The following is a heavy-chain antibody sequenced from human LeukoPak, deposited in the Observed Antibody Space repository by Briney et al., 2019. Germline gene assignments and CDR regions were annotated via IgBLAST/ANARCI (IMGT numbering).Heavy chain of an antibody. D-gene: IGHD3-22*01. V-gene: IGHV3-30-3*01. CDR3: ASGYYDSSGYRS. Sequence: GGPLGPSCAASGFPFSSYAMNWVRQAPGKGLEWVAVISYDGSNKYYAGSVKGRFTISRDNSKNTLYLQMNSLRAEDTAVYYCASGYYDSSGYRSWGQGTLVTVSS. CDR1: GFPFSSYA. CDR2: ISYDGSNK. J-gene: IGHJ4*02.